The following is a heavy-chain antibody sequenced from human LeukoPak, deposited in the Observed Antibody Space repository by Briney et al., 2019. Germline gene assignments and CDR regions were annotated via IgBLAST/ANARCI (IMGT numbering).Heavy chain of an antibody. V-gene: IGHV3-21*01. D-gene: IGHD6-13*01. CDR1: GFTFISYT. J-gene: IGHJ4*02. CDR3: ASPYSSSWYELCY. Sequence: GGSLRLYCAASGFTFISYTMNWVRQAPGKGLEWVSSISSSSSYIYYADSVKGRFTISRDNAKNSLYLHMNSLRAEDTAVYYCASPYSSSWYELCYWGQGTLVTVSS. CDR2: ISSSSSYI.